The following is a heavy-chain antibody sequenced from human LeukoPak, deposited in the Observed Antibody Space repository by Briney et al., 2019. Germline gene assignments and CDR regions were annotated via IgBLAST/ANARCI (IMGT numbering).Heavy chain of an antibody. CDR3: ARVDSGILKGAFDI. Sequence: SVKVSCKASGGTFSSYAISWVRQAPGQGLEWMGGIIPIFGTANYAQKFQGRVTITADESTSTAYMELSSLRSDDTAVYYCARVDSGILKGAFDIWGQGTMVSVSS. CDR1: GGTFSSYA. V-gene: IGHV1-69*13. J-gene: IGHJ3*02. CDR2: IIPIFGTA. D-gene: IGHD1-26*01.